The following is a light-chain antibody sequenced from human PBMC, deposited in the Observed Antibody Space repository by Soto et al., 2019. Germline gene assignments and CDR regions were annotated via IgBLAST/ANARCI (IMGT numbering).Light chain of an antibody. J-gene: IGLJ2*01. CDR1: SSNIGSNY. CDR2: RNN. CDR3: AAWDDSLSGQV. V-gene: IGLV1-47*01. Sequence: QSVLTQPPSASGTPGQRGTISCSGSSSNIGSNYVYWYQQLPGRAPKLLISRNNQRPSGVPDRFSGSKSGTSASLAISGLRSEDEADYYCAAWDDSLSGQVFGGGTKLTVL.